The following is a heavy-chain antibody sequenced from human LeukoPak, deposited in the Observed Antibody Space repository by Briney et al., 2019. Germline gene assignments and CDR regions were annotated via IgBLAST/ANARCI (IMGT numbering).Heavy chain of an antibody. CDR1: GASISSYY. J-gene: IGHJ1*01. CDR2: VYSSGST. V-gene: IGHV4-4*07. CDR3: ARGSGSNVFQH. D-gene: IGHD3-10*01. Sequence: SETLSLTCTVSGASISSYYWSWIRQPAGKGLEWIGRVYSSGSTNYNPSLKSRVTISVDTSKNQFSLKLSSVIAADTAVYYCARGSGSNVFQHWGQGTLVTVSS.